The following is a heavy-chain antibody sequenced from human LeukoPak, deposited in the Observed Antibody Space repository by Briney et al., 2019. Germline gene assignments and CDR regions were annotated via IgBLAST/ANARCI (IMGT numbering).Heavy chain of an antibody. CDR2: INSDGSST. Sequence: PGGSLRLSCAASGFTFSSYCMHWVRQAPGKGLVWVSRINSDGSSTTYADSVKGRFTISRDNAKNTLYLQMNSLRAEDTAVYYCARDPSSSGGGDYWGQGTLVTVSS. V-gene: IGHV3-74*01. J-gene: IGHJ4*02. CDR1: GFTFSSYC. CDR3: ARDPSSSGGGDY. D-gene: IGHD6-19*01.